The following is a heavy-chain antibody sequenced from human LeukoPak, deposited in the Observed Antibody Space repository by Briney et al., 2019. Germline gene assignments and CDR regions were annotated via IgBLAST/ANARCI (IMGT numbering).Heavy chain of an antibody. Sequence: GGSLRLSCAASGFTFSSYGMHWVRQAPGKGLEWVAVISYDGSNKYYADSVKGRFTISRDNSKNTLYLQMNSLRAEDTAVYYCAKGVVAATRIDYYYYGMDVWGQGTTVTVSS. CDR1: GFTFSSYG. CDR3: AKGVVAATRIDYYYYGMDV. V-gene: IGHV3-30*18. D-gene: IGHD2-15*01. CDR2: ISYDGSNK. J-gene: IGHJ6*02.